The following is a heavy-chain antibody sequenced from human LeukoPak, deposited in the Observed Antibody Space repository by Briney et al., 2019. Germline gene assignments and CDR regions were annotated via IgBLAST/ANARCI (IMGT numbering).Heavy chain of an antibody. CDR1: GYTLTNYN. Sequence: GASVKVSCKASGYTLTNYNISWVRQAPGQGPEWMGWINTHKGHTNFLQKFQGRVTVTTDLSTNTAHMELRRLRSDDTAVYYCAREFGHCSGDNCFYFFDLWGQGSQVIVSS. D-gene: IGHD2-15*01. J-gene: IGHJ4*02. V-gene: IGHV1-18*01. CDR2: INTHKGHT. CDR3: AREFGHCSGDNCFYFFDL.